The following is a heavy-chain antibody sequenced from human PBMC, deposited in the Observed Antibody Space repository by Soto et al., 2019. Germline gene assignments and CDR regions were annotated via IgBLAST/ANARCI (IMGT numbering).Heavy chain of an antibody. CDR2: ISGSGGST. J-gene: IGHJ5*02. V-gene: IGHV3-23*01. CDR3: AKNPKPSSGWYGGPNWFDP. CDR1: GFTFSSYA. Sequence: GGSLRLSCAASGFTFSSYAMSWVRQAPGKGLEWVSAISGSGGSTYYADSVKGRFTISRDNSKNTLYLQMNSLRAEDTAVYYCAKNPKPSSGWYGGPNWFDPWGQGTLVTVSS. D-gene: IGHD6-19*01.